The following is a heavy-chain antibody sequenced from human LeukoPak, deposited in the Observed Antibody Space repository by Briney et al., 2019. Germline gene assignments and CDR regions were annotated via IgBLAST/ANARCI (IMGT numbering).Heavy chain of an antibody. CDR1: GGSFSGYY. J-gene: IGHJ4*02. D-gene: IGHD5-24*01. Sequence: SETLSLTCAVYGGSFSGYYWSWIRQPPGKGLEWIGEINHSGSTNYNPSLKSRVTISVDTSKNQFSLKLSSVTAADTAVYYCARGERWLQSYFDYWGQGTLVTVSS. V-gene: IGHV4-34*01. CDR3: ARGERWLQSYFDY. CDR2: INHSGST.